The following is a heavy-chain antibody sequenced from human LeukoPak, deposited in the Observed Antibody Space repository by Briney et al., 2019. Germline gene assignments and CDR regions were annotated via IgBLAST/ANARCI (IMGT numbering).Heavy chain of an antibody. CDR2: ISAPGGNT. Sequence: DPGGSLRLSCAASGFTFSSYALSWVRQPPGKGLEWVSTISAPGGNTYYADSVTGRFTISRDSSKSTLYLQMNSLRAEDTAVYHCAKGGGYSRNAFDIWGQGTMVTVSS. CDR3: AKGGGYSRNAFDI. V-gene: IGHV3-23*01. CDR1: GFTFSSYA. D-gene: IGHD2-15*01. J-gene: IGHJ3*02.